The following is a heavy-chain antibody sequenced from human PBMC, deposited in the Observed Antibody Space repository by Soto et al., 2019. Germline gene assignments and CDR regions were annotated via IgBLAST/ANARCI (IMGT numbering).Heavy chain of an antibody. V-gene: IGHV1-3*01. D-gene: IGHD2-2*01. Sequence: GASVKVSCKASGDTFTSYAMHWVRQAPGQRLEWMGWINAGNGNTKYSQKFQGRVTITRDTSASTAYMELSSLRSEDTAVYYCARAGYCSSTSCYGDYYYYGMDVWGQGTTVTVSS. CDR1: GDTFTSYA. CDR2: INAGNGNT. J-gene: IGHJ6*02. CDR3: ARAGYCSSTSCYGDYYYYGMDV.